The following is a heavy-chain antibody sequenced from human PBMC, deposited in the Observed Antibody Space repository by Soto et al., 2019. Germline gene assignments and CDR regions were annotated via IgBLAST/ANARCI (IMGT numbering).Heavy chain of an antibody. Sequence: EVQLLESGGGLAQPGGSLRLSCEASGFTFNNYAMSWVRQAPGNGLEWVSVISGNSIATYYADSVKGRFTISRDNSKNTLYLQLNRLRADDTAIYYCAKDPAFNFSGSGNWFDPGGQGTLVTVSS. CDR3: AKDPAFNFSGSGNWFDP. CDR2: ISGNSIAT. V-gene: IGHV3-23*01. J-gene: IGHJ5*02. D-gene: IGHD3-10*01. CDR1: GFTFNNYA.